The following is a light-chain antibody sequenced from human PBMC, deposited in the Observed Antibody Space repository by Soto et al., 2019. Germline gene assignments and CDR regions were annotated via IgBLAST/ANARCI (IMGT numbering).Light chain of an antibody. CDR1: SGHSSNI. J-gene: IGLJ3*02. V-gene: IGLV4-60*02. CDR3: ETWDSNTNWV. Sequence: QAVVTQSSSASASLGSSVKLTCTLSSGHSSNIIAWHQQQPGKAPRYLMKLEGSGSYNKGSGVPDRFSGSSSGADRYLTISNLQFEDEADYYCETWDSNTNWVFGGGTKLTVL. CDR2: LEGSGSY.